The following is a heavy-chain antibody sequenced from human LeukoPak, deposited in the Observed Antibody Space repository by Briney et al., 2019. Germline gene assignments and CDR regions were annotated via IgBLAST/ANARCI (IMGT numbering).Heavy chain of an antibody. CDR2: IYTSGST. V-gene: IGHV4-4*07. CDR1: GGSISSYY. J-gene: IGHJ4*02. Sequence: SETLSLTCTVSGGSISSYYWSWIRQPAGKGLEYIGHIYTSGSTNHNPSLKSRVTISLDTSKNQFSLKLSSVTAADTAVYYCARSRLVVGALDYWGQGTLVTVSS. CDR3: ARSRLVVGALDY. D-gene: IGHD1-26*01.